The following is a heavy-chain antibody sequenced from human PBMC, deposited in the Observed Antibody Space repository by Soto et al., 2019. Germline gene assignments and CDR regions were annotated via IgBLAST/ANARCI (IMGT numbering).Heavy chain of an antibody. CDR3: ARHMTGYCSGGSCYGEWHFDY. J-gene: IGHJ4*02. V-gene: IGHV4-59*08. CDR1: GGSISSYY. Sequence: QVQLQESGPGLVKPSETLSLTCTVSGGSISSYYWSWIRQPPGKGLEWIGNIYYSGSTKYNPSLKSRVTISVDTSKNQSSRKLSPVTAADTAVYYCARHMTGYCSGGSCYGEWHFDYWGQGTRVTVSS. D-gene: IGHD2-15*01. CDR2: IYYSGST.